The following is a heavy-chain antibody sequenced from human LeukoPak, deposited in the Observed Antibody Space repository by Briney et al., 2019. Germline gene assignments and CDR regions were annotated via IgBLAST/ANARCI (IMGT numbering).Heavy chain of an antibody. Sequence: GGSLRLSCAASGFTFSSYGMHWVRQAPGKGLEWVAVISYDGSNKYYADSVKGRFTVSRDNSKNTLYLQMNSLRAEDTAVYYCAKVGVGAWYFDYWGQGTLVTVSS. D-gene: IGHD1-26*01. V-gene: IGHV3-30*18. CDR1: GFTFSSYG. CDR3: AKVGVGAWYFDY. CDR2: ISYDGSNK. J-gene: IGHJ4*02.